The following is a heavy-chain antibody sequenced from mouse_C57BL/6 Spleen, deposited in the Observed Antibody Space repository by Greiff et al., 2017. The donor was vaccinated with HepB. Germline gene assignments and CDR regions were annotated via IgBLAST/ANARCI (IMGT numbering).Heavy chain of an antibody. J-gene: IGHJ2*01. V-gene: IGHV1-26*01. CDR3: TRSGHCYGSTYYFDY. CDR1: GYTFTDSY. D-gene: IGHD1-1*01. CDR2: INPNNGGT. Sequence: EVQLQQSGPELVKPGASVKISCKASGYTFTDSYMNWVKQSHGKSLEWIGDINPNNGGTSYNQKFKGKATLTVDKASSTAYMELRSLTSEDSAVYYCTRSGHCYGSTYYFDYWGQGTTLTVSS.